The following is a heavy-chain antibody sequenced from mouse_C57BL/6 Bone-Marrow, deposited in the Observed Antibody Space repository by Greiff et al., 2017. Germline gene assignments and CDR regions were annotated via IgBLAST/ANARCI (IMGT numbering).Heavy chain of an antibody. CDR1: GYTFTSYW. J-gene: IGHJ4*01. CDR2: IDPSDSYT. Sequence: VQLQQPGAELVMPGASVKLSYKASGYTFTSYWMHWVKQRPGQGLEWIGEIDPSDSYTNYNQKFKGKSTLTVDKSSSTAYMQLSSLTSEDSAVYYCARGLLNYAMDYWGQGTSVTVSS. D-gene: IGHD2-1*01. CDR3: ARGLLNYAMDY. V-gene: IGHV1-69*01.